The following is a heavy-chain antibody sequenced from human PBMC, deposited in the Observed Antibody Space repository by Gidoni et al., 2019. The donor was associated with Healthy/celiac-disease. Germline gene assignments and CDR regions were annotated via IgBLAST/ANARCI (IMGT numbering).Heavy chain of an antibody. CDR1: VGTFSSYA. D-gene: IGHD3-10*01. V-gene: IGHV1-69*01. J-gene: IGHJ5*02. CDR3: ARGNTMVRGAKYNWFDP. CDR2: IIPIFGTA. Sequence: QVQLVQSGAEVKKPGSSVKVSCKASVGTFSSYAISWVRQAPGQGLEWMGGIIPIFGTANYAQKFQGRVTITADESTSTAYMELSSLRSEDTAVYYCARGNTMVRGAKYNWFDPWGQGTLVTVSS.